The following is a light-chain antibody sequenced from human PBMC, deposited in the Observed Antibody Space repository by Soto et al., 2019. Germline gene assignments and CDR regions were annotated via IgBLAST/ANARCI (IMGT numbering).Light chain of an antibody. V-gene: IGLV2-14*03. J-gene: IGLJ1*01. CDR1: SSDIGYYNF. Sequence: QSVLTQPASVSGSPGQSITISCTGTSSDIGYYNFVSWYQQHPGKAPKLMIYDVSNRPSGVSNRFSASKSGNTASLTISGLQAEDEADYYCSSYTTSSTRGFGTGTKVTVL. CDR3: SSYTTSSTRG. CDR2: DVS.